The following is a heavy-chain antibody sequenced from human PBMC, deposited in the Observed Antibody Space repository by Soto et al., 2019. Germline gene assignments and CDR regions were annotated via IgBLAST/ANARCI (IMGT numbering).Heavy chain of an antibody. V-gene: IGHV4-31*03. D-gene: IGHD5-12*01. J-gene: IGHJ3*02. Sequence: LSLTCTVSGGSISSGGYYWSWIRQHPGKGLEWIGYIYYSGSTSYNPSLKSRVAISVDTSKNQFSLRLSSVTAADTAVYYCAVGVEMATIGINGIFDIWGQGTTVTVSS. CDR3: AVGVEMATIGINGIFDI. CDR1: GGSISSGGYY. CDR2: IYYSGST.